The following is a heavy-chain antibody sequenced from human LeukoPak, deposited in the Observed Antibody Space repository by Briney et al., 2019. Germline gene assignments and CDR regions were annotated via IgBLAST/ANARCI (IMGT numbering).Heavy chain of an antibody. D-gene: IGHD6-13*01. J-gene: IGHJ5*02. Sequence: PSETLSLTCTVSGGSISSYYWSWIRQPAGKGLEWIGRIYTSGSTNYNPSLKSGGTMSVGTSTTNCSLKLSSVTAADTALYYCARDLRGSSSWLEYNWFDPWGQGTLVTVSS. CDR1: GGSISSYY. CDR3: ARDLRGSSSWLEYNWFDP. CDR2: IYTSGST. V-gene: IGHV4-4*07.